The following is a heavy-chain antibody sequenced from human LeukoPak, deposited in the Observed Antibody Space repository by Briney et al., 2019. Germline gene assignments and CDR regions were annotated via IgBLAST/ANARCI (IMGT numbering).Heavy chain of an antibody. Sequence: SETLSLTCTVSGGSISSSSYYWGWIRQPPGKGLEWIGSIYYSGSTYYNPSLKSRVTISVDTSKNQFSLTLSSVTAADTAVYYCARDLFLGYGDYGVLEIWGQGTLVTVSS. D-gene: IGHD4-17*01. CDR1: GGSISSSSYY. CDR3: ARDLFLGYGDYGVLEI. J-gene: IGHJ4*02. CDR2: IYYSGST. V-gene: IGHV4-39*07.